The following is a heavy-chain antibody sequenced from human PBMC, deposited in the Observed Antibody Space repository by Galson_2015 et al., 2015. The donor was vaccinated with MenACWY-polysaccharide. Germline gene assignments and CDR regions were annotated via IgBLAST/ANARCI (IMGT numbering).Heavy chain of an antibody. J-gene: IGHJ5*02. D-gene: IGHD3-10*01. V-gene: IGHV4-31*03. CDR2: IPYSGST. CDR3: ARAPRGLWFGEA. Sequence: NPFLTCPGSRGSLRRGDDFCRTLVPHPPGEGPGGVWGIPYSGSTYYNPSLKSRVIISQDTSKNQFSLNLSSVTAADTAVYYCARAPRGLWFGEAWGQGTLVTVSS. CDR1: RGSLRRGDDFC.